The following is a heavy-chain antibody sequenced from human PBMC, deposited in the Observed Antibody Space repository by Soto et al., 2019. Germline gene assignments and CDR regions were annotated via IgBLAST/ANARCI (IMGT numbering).Heavy chain of an antibody. V-gene: IGHV4-31*03. CDR3: ARREYQLLWGMDV. Sequence: TSETLSLSCTVSGGSISSGGYYWSWIRQHPGKALEWIGYIYYSGSTCYNPSLKSRVNIAVDTSKNQFSLKLSSVTAADTAVYHCARREYQLLWGMDVWGQCTRETV. CDR1: GGSISSGGYY. J-gene: IGHJ6*02. CDR2: IYYSGST. D-gene: IGHD2-2*01.